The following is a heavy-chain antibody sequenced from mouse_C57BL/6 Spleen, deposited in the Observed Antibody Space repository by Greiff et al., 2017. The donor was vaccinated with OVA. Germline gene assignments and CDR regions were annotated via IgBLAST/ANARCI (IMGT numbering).Heavy chain of an antibody. V-gene: IGHV5-16*01. Sequence: EVQLVASEGGLVQPGSSMKLSCTASGFTFSDYYMAWVRQVPEKGLEWVANINYDGSSTYYLDSLKSRFIISRDNAKNILYLQMSSLKSEDTATYYCARDTGLRYFDVWGTGTTVTVSS. D-gene: IGHD3-1*01. CDR1: GFTFSDYY. CDR2: INYDGSST. CDR3: ARDTGLRYFDV. J-gene: IGHJ1*03.